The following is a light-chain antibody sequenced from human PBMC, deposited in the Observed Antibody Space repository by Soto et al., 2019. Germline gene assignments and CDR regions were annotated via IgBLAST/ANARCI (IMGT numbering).Light chain of an antibody. Sequence: VLTHSPGTLSLSPGERASLSFRASQGVSSYSAWYQQKPGQAPRLLIYDASNRATGIPARFSGSGYGTEFNLTISSLQTEDFATYYCQQGYSISWTFGQGTKVDIK. CDR1: QGVSSY. J-gene: IGKJ1*01. V-gene: IGKV3-11*01. CDR3: QQGYSISWT. CDR2: DAS.